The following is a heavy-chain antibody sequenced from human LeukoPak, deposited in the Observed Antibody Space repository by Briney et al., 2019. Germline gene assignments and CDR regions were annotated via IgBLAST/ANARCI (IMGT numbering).Heavy chain of an antibody. V-gene: IGHV3-33*01. Sequence: PGRSLRLSCAASGFNFSSYGMHWVRQAPGKGLEWVAVIWYDGSNKYYADSVKGRFTISRDNSKNTLYLQMNSLRAEDTAVYYCARDQEVAGAFDIWGQGTMVTVSS. D-gene: IGHD6-19*01. J-gene: IGHJ3*02. CDR2: IWYDGSNK. CDR3: ARDQEVAGAFDI. CDR1: GFNFSSYG.